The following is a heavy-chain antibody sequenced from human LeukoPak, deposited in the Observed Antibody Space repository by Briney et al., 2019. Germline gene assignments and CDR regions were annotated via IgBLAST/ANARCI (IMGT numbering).Heavy chain of an antibody. CDR2: INPSGGST. CDR3: ARSPGHSTPRHNWFDP. J-gene: IGHJ5*02. Sequence: ASVKVSCKASGYTFTSYYMHWVRQAPGQGLEWMGIINPSGGSTSYAQKFQGRVTMTRDTSTSTVYMELSSLRSEDTAVYYCARSPGHSTPRHNWFDPWGQGTLVTVSP. D-gene: IGHD6-13*01. V-gene: IGHV1-46*01. CDR1: GYTFTSYY.